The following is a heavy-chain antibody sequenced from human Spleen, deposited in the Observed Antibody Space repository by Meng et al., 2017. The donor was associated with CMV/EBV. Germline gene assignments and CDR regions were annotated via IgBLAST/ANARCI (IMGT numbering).Heavy chain of an antibody. Sequence: GSLRLSCTVSGGSISSYYWSWIRQPPGKGLEWIGYIYYSGSTNYNPSLKSRVTISVDTSKNQFSLKLSSVTAADTAVYYCARDGLAPYDDFWSGIGDDAFDIWGQGTMVTVSS. J-gene: IGHJ3*02. CDR1: GGSISSYY. CDR2: IYYSGST. V-gene: IGHV4-59*01. CDR3: ARDGLAPYDDFWSGIGDDAFDI. D-gene: IGHD3-3*01.